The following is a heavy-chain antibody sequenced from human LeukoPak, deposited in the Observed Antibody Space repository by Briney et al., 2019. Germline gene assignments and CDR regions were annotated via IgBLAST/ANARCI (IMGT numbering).Heavy chain of an antibody. CDR1: GGSFSGYY. CDR2: INHSGST. Sequence: SETLSLTCAVYGGSFSGYYWSWIRQPPGKGLEWIGEINHSGSTNYNPSLKSRVTISVDTSKNQFSLKLSSVTAADTAVYYCARDPYSGNYGPYYYYYMDVWGKGTTVTISS. V-gene: IGHV4-34*01. CDR3: ARDPYSGNYGPYYYYYMDV. J-gene: IGHJ6*03. D-gene: IGHD1-26*01.